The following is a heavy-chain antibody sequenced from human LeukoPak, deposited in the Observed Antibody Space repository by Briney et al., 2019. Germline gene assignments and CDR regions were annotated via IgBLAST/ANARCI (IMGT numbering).Heavy chain of an antibody. V-gene: IGHV3-21*01. CDR1: GFTFSSYS. CDR3: ARIVGATYFDY. J-gene: IGHJ4*02. CDR2: ISSGSSYI. D-gene: IGHD1-26*01. Sequence: GGSLRLSCAASGFTFSSYSMNWVRQAPGKGLEWASSISSGSSYIYYADSVKGRFTISRDNAKNSLYLQMNSLKAEDTAVYYCARIVGATYFDYWGQGTLVTVSS.